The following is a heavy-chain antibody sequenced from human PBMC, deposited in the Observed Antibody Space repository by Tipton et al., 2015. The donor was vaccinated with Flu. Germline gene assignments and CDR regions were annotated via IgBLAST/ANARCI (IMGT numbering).Heavy chain of an antibody. J-gene: IGHJ4*02. CDR1: GGSISSGGYY. CDR2: IYYSGST. CDR3: ARDGWLRGFDY. V-gene: IGHV4-31*03. Sequence: TLSLTCTVSGGSISSGGYYWSWIRQHPGEGLEWIGYIYYSGSTYYNPSLKSRVTISVDTSKNQFSLKLSSVTAADTAVYYCARDGWLRGFDYWGQGTLVTVSS. D-gene: IGHD3-10*01.